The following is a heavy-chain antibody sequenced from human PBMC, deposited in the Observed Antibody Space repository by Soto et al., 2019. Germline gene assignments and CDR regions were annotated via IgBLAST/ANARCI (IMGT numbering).Heavy chain of an antibody. CDR1: GYSFSSHW. CDR3: ARDVSDDAFDV. CDR2: IYPGDSDT. V-gene: IGHV5-51*01. Sequence: GESLKISCKGSGYSFSSHWIAWVRRVPGKGLECMGIIYPGDSDTRYTTSFQGQVTFSVDKSTSTAYLQWSSLKTSDTGMYYCARDVSDDAFDVWGQGTMVTVSS. D-gene: IGHD1-26*01. J-gene: IGHJ3*01.